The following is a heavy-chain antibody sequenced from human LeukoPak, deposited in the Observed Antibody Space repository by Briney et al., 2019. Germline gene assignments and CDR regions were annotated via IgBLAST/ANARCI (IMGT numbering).Heavy chain of an antibody. D-gene: IGHD7-27*01. J-gene: IGHJ3*02. CDR1: GFTFSSYW. Sequence: GGSLRLSCAASGFTFSSYWMSWVRQAPGKGLEWVANIKQDGSEKYYVDSVKGRYTISRDNAKNSLYLQMNSLRAEDTAVYYCARSGFHDAFDIWGQGTMVTVSS. V-gene: IGHV3-7*01. CDR3: ARSGFHDAFDI. CDR2: IKQDGSEK.